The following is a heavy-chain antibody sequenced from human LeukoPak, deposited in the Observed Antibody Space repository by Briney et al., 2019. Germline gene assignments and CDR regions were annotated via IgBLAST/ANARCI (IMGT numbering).Heavy chain of an antibody. CDR2: INWSGDDT. CDR1: GFSFKDYN. CDR3: AREGGIAVADKGLDY. V-gene: IGHV3-20*04. Sequence: GGSLRLSCAASGFSFKDYNMHWVRQAPGKGLEWVSGINWSGDDTGYADSVKGRFTISRDNAKNSLYLRMNSLRAEDTALYYCAREGGIAVADKGLDYWGQGTLVTVSS. D-gene: IGHD6-19*01. J-gene: IGHJ4*02.